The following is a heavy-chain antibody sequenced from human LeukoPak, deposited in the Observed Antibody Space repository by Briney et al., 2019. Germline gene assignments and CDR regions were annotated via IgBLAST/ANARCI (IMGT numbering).Heavy chain of an antibody. CDR1: GFTFSTYG. J-gene: IGHJ4*02. CDR3: ARDAGWDGDWSDY. CDR2: ISYDGTHK. V-gene: IGHV3-30*03. Sequence: GGSLRLSCAASGFTFSTYGMHWVRQAPGKGLEWVAVISYDGTHKYYADSVKGRFTVSRDNSKNTLYLQMNSLRAEDTAVYYCARDAGWDGDWSDYWGQGTLVTVSS. D-gene: IGHD4-17*01.